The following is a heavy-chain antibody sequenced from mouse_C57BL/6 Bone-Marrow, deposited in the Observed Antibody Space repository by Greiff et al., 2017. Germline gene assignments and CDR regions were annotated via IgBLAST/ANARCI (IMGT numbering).Heavy chain of an antibody. V-gene: IGHV1-52*01. CDR1: GYTFTSYW. CDR2: IDPSDSDT. Sequence: VQLQQPGAELVRPGSSVTLSCKASGYTFTSYWMHWVKQRPIQGLEWIGNIDPSDSDTHYNPKFTDKATFTVDKSASTAYMQLSSLTSEDSAVYYCARKGVAYWGQGTLVTVSA. J-gene: IGHJ3*01. CDR3: ARKGVAY.